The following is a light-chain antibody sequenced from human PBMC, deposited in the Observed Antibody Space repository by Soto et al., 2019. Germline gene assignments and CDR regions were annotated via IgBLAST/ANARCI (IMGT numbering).Light chain of an antibody. CDR1: QSVNTS. J-gene: IGKJ5*01. CDR2: GAS. V-gene: IGKV3-20*01. Sequence: EIVLTQSPAPLSVSPGERATLSCRASQSVNTSFPWYRQKPGQAPRLLIYGASSRATGIPDRFSGSGSGTDFTLTISRLEPEDFAVYYCQQYGSSPITFGQGTRLEIK. CDR3: QQYGSSPIT.